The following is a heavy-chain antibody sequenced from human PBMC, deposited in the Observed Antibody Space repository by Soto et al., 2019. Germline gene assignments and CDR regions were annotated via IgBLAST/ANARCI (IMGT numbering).Heavy chain of an antibody. CDR3: ASRHCSGGSRYNPGFDS. CDR1: GASLSSISYY. J-gene: IGHJ4*02. D-gene: IGHD2-15*01. V-gene: IGHV4-39*01. CDR2: IFFTGNT. Sequence: SETLSLTCTVSGASLSSISYYWGWIRQPPGKGLEWVGSIFFTGNTYYNPSLKSRVTISVDTSRNQFSLMVNSVTAADTAVYYCASRHCSGGSRYNPGFDSWGQGALVTVSS.